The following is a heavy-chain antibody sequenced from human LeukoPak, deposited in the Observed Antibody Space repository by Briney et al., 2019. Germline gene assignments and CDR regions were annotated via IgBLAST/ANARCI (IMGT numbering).Heavy chain of an antibody. CDR1: GFTFSSYA. CDR3: ARDRAHHEDSGYFYFDY. D-gene: IGHD3-22*01. V-gene: IGHV3-23*01. Sequence: GGSLRLSCAASGFTFSSYAMSWVRQAPGKGLEWVSTISGSGGSTYYADSVKGRFTISRDNAKNSLYLQMNSLRAEDTAVYYCARDRAHHEDSGYFYFDYWGQGTLVTVSS. CDR2: ISGSGGST. J-gene: IGHJ4*02.